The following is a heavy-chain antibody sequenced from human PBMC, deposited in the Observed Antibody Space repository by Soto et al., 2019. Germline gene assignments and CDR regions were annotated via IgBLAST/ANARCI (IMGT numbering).Heavy chain of an antibody. V-gene: IGHV3-30*02. CDR2: IWYDGSNK. Sequence: GESLKISCAASGFTFSSYGMHWVRQAPGKGLEWVAVIWYDGSNKYYADSVKGRFTISRDNSKNTLYLQMNSLRAEDTAVYYCAKDGSHNFDYWGQGTLVTVSS. D-gene: IGHD1-26*01. J-gene: IGHJ4*02. CDR3: AKDGSHNFDY. CDR1: GFTFSSYG.